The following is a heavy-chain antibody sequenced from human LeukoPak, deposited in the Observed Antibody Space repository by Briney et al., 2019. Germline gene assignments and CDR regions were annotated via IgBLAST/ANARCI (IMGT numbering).Heavy chain of an antibody. CDR2: INPNSGGT. CDR1: GYTFTGYY. CDR3: ARKSGPGRNFVDV. D-gene: IGHD3/OR15-3a*01. J-gene: IGHJ3*01. Sequence: ASVKVSCKASGYTFTGYYMHWVRQAPGQGLEWVGWINPNSGGTNYAQKFQGRVTMTRDTSISTAYMELSRLTSEDTAVYYCARKSGPGRNFVDVWGQGTMVTVSS. V-gene: IGHV1-2*02.